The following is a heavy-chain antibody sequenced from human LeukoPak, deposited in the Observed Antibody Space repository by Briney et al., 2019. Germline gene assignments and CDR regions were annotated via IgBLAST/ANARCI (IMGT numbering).Heavy chain of an antibody. CDR3: ARLSIIKYRPEGYFDH. J-gene: IGHJ4*02. V-gene: IGHV3-20*04. CDR1: GFTFDDYG. CDR2: INWNGGST. Sequence: PGGSLRLYCAASGFTFDDYGMSWVRQAPGKGLEWVSGINWNGGSTGYADSVKGRFTISRDNAKNSLYLQMNSLRAEDTALYYCARLSIIKYRPEGYFDHWAREPWPPSPQ. D-gene: IGHD3-10*01.